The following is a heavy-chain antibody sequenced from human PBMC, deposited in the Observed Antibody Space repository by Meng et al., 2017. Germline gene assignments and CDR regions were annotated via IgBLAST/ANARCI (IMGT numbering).Heavy chain of an antibody. CDR1: GFTFDDYA. Sequence: SLKISCAASGFTFDDYAMHWVRQAPGKGLEWVSGISWNSGSIGYADSVRGRFTISRDNAQNSLYLQMSSLRAEDTALYYCAKDPTPRFPGRGLYYFEYWGQGTLVTVSS. J-gene: IGHJ4*02. CDR2: ISWNSGSI. D-gene: IGHD3-16*01. V-gene: IGHV3-9*01. CDR3: AKDPTPRFPGRGLYYFEY.